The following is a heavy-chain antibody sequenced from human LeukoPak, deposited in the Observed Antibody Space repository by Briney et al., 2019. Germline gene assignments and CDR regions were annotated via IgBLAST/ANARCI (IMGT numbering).Heavy chain of an antibody. CDR2: IYYSGSP. CDR1: GGSIRSHY. D-gene: IGHD3-22*01. J-gene: IGHJ4*02. V-gene: IGHV4-59*11. Sequence: SETLSLTCTVSGGSIRSHYWSWIRQPPGKGLEWIGNIYYSGSPNYNPSLKRRVPISVDTSKTQFSLKLSSVSAADTAVYYCARDRGDYDSSGYYCYFDYWGQGALVTVSS. CDR3: ARDRGDYDSSGYYCYFDY.